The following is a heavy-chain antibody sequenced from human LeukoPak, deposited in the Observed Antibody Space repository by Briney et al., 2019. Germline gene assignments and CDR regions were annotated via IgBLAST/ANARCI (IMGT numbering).Heavy chain of an antibody. CDR3: ARGPIRYCSSTSCRNWFDP. CDR2: IYYSGST. CDR1: GGSISSSSYY. Sequence: SETLSLTCTVSGGSISSSSYYWGWIRQPPVKGLEWIGSIYYSGSTNYNPSLKSRVTISVDTSKNQFSLKLSSVTAADTAVYYCARGPIRYCSSTSCRNWFDPWGQGTLVTVSS. V-gene: IGHV4-39*07. J-gene: IGHJ5*02. D-gene: IGHD2-2*01.